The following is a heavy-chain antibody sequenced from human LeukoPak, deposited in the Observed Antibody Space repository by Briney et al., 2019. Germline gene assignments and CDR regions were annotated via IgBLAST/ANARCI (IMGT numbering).Heavy chain of an antibody. V-gene: IGHV1-18*01. J-gene: IGHJ4*02. D-gene: IGHD1-1*01. Sequence: ASVKVSCKTSGFTFNTYGIAWVRQAPGQGLEWMGWISAYNGKTDYAQNLQDRATMTTDTSTSTAYMELRSLRSDDTAVYYCARGRKWGTAAVDYWGQGTLVTVSS. CDR2: ISAYNGKT. CDR1: GFTFNTYG. CDR3: ARGRKWGTAAVDY.